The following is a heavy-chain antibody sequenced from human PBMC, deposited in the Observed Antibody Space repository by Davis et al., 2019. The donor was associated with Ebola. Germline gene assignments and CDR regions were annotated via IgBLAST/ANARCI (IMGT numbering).Heavy chain of an antibody. CDR3: ARNWGYRAYYFDY. V-gene: IGHV3-21*01. J-gene: IGHJ4*02. CDR1: GLGFYNFH. CDR2: ISSSSSYI. D-gene: IGHD7-27*01. Sequence: GESLKISCAASGLGFYNFHMNWVRQAPGKGLEWVSSISSSSSYIYYADSVKGRFTISRDNAKNSLYLQMNSLRAEDTAVYYCARNWGYRAYYFDYWGQGTLVTVSS.